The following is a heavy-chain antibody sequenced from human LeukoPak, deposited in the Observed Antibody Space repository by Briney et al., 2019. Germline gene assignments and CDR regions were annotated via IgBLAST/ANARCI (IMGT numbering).Heavy chain of an antibody. CDR3: ARRLKGSSTSCYDY. J-gene: IGHJ4*02. CDR1: GFTVSSNY. D-gene: IGHD2-2*01. CDR2: IYSGGST. Sequence: GGSLRLSCAASGFTVSSNYMSWVRQAPGKGLEWVSVIYSGGSTYYADSVKGRFTISRDNSKNTLYLQMNSLRAEDTAVYYCARRLKGSSTSCYDYWGQGTLVTVSS. V-gene: IGHV3-53*01.